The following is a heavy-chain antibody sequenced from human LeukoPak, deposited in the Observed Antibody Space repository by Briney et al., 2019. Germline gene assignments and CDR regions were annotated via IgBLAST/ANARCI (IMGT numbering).Heavy chain of an antibody. J-gene: IGHJ4*02. CDR2: INPNSGGT. Sequence: ASVKVSCKASGGTFSSYAISWVRQAPGQGLEWMGRINPNSGGTNYAQKFQGRVTMTRDTSISTAYMELSRLRSDDTAVYYCARGSSGYYGLFDYWGQGTLVTVSS. D-gene: IGHD3-22*01. CDR3: ARGSSGYYGLFDY. V-gene: IGHV1-2*06. CDR1: GGTFSSYA.